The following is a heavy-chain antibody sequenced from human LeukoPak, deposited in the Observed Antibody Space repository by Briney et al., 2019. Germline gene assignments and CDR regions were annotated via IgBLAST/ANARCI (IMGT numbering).Heavy chain of an antibody. D-gene: IGHD3-16*01. Sequence: SETLSLTCTVSGGSISSGSYYWSWIRQPAGKGLEWIGRIYTSGSTNYNPSLKSRVTISVDTSKNQFSLKLSSVTAADTAVYYCTRGGTDALSYWGQGTLVTVSS. V-gene: IGHV4-61*02. CDR1: GGSISSGSYY. J-gene: IGHJ4*02. CDR3: TRGGTDALSY. CDR2: IYTSGST.